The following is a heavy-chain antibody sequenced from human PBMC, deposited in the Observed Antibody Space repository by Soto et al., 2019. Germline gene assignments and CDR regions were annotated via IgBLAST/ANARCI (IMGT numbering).Heavy chain of an antibody. CDR2: VNPILSLS. V-gene: IGHV1-69*02. CDR3: ATSYGSGYRAFDY. Sequence: QVQLVQSGAEVKRPGSSVKVSCKASGDTFNFYSINWVRQAPGLGLEWLGRVNPILSLSNYAQRFQGRVTMTADKSTSTAYMIPNSLQSEDTAIYYCATSYGSGYRAFDYWGQGALVTVSS. CDR1: GDTFNFYS. J-gene: IGHJ4*02. D-gene: IGHD3-10*01.